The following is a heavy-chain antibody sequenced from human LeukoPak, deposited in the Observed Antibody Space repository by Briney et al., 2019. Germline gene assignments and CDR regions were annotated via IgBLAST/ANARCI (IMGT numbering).Heavy chain of an antibody. CDR2: IYYSGST. V-gene: IGHV4-59*01. J-gene: IGHJ4*02. Sequence: SETLSLTCTVSGGSISSYYWSWIRKPSGKGQEWTGYIYYSGSTNYNPSLKSRVTISVDTSKNQFSLKLSSVTAADTAVYYCARAGHYDILTGYPFDYWGQGTLVTVSS. D-gene: IGHD3-9*01. CDR3: ARAGHYDILTGYPFDY. CDR1: GGSISSYY.